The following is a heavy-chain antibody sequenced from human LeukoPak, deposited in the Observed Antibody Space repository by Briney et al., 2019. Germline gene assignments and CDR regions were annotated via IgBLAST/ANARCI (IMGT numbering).Heavy chain of an antibody. CDR3: ANSWYYYDSSGLPKSDAFDR. Sequence: PSETLSLTCTVSGGSISSGAYWCWVRQPPGKALEWIATIYRSGNTYYNPSLESRVTISIDQSKNQFSLKLNPVTAADTAVYYCANSWYYYDSSGLPKSDAFDRWGQGTLVTVSS. CDR1: GGSISSGAY. V-gene: IGHV4-38-2*02. CDR2: IYRSGNT. D-gene: IGHD3-22*01. J-gene: IGHJ3*01.